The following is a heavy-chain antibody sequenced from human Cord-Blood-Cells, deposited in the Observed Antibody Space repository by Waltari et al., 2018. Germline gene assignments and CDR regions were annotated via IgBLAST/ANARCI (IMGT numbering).Heavy chain of an antibody. CDR3: TTDRGVGALDAFDI. CDR2: MKSKTEGGTT. D-gene: IGHD1-26*01. V-gene: IGHV3-15*01. Sequence: EVQLVESGGGLVKPGGSLRLSCAASGFTFSNAWMSWVRQAPGKGLEWVGRMKSKTEGGTTDYAAPVKGRFTISRDDSKSTLYLQMNSLKTEDTAVYYCTTDRGVGALDAFDIWGQGTMVTVSS. J-gene: IGHJ3*02. CDR1: GFTFSNAW.